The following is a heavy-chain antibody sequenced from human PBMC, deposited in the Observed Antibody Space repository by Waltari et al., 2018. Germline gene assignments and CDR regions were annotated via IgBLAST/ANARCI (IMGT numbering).Heavy chain of an antibody. CDR2: IYSGGST. Sequence: EVQLLESGGGLVQPGGSLRLSCAASGFTFSSYAMSWVRQAPGKGLELVSVIYSGGSTYYADSVKGRFTISRDNSKNTLYLQMNSLRAEDTAVYYCAKDPRDYYYYYMDVWGKGTTVTVSS. CDR1: GFTFSSYA. V-gene: IGHV3-23*03. J-gene: IGHJ6*03. CDR3: AKDPRDYYYYYMDV.